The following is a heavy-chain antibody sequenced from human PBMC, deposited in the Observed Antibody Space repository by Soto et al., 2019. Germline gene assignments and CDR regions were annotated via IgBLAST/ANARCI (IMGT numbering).Heavy chain of an antibody. CDR1: GFSFEKHA. CDR2: ISSSIIYI. CDR3: ARGPSQIR. V-gene: IGHV3-21*01. Sequence: AGSLRISCEVSGFSFEKHAMNWVRQAPGKGLEWVSSISSSIIYIYYADSVKGRFTISRDNAKNSLYLQMNSLRAEDTAVYYCARGPSQIRWGQGTLVTVSS. D-gene: IGHD2-2*01. J-gene: IGHJ4*02.